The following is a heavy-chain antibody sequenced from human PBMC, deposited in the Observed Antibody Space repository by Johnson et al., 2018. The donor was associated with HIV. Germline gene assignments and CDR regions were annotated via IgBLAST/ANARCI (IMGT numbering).Heavy chain of an antibody. Sequence: QVYLVESGGDLVKPGGSLRLSCVASGFVFSDSHMSWIRQAPGKGLEWISYVSSGGGSIYYSDSVKGRFTISRDNAKNSLFLQLNRLRAGDTGVYYCARGGTYNWSPDSIGRAFDIWGQGTTVTVSS. CDR2: VSSGGGSI. CDR3: ARGGTYNWSPDSIGRAFDI. CDR1: GFVFSDSH. D-gene: IGHD1-20*01. V-gene: IGHV3-11*04. J-gene: IGHJ3*02.